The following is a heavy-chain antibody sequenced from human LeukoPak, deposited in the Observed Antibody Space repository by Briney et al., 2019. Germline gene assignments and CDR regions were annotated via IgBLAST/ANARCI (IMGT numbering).Heavy chain of an antibody. Sequence: SETLSLTCTVSGDSISGGYSYWGWIRQPPGKGLEWIGSMYYSGSSYYNPSLRSRVTISVDTSKNQFSLKLSSVTAADTAVFFCTRHLTAVGVIDGWGLGTLVTVSS. V-gene: IGHV4-39*01. CDR1: GDSISGGYSY. J-gene: IGHJ3*01. CDR3: TRHLTAVGVIDG. D-gene: IGHD3-9*01. CDR2: MYYSGSS.